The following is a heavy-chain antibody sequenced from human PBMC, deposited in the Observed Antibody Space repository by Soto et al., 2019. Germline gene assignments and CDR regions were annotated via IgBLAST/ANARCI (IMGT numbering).Heavy chain of an antibody. CDR2: ISGSGGST. Sequence: EVQLLESGGGLVQPGGSLRLSCAASGFTFSSYAMSWVRQAPGKGLEWVSAISGSGGSTYYADSVKGRFTISRDNSKNTLYPQMNSLRAEDTAVYYCAKVVGTMVRGVLPGYYYGMDVWGQGTTVTVSS. CDR1: GFTFSSYA. CDR3: AKVVGTMVRGVLPGYYYGMDV. V-gene: IGHV3-23*01. D-gene: IGHD3-10*01. J-gene: IGHJ6*02.